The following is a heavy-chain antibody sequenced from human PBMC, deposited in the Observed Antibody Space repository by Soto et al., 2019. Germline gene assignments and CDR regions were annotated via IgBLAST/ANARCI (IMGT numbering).Heavy chain of an antibody. Sequence: YGPTLLNPAQTLTLTCTFSGSSLTANGMCVTWIRQPPGKALEWPARFDWDDDTHYSASLKTRLTISKDTSKNQVVLIMTKTGPVDTAIYSCASTYRPRYYSHYGIDVLGQGT. CDR3: ASTYRPRYYSHYGIDV. V-gene: IGHV2-70*11. CDR2: FDWDDDT. CDR1: GSSLTANGMC. J-gene: IGHJ6*02. D-gene: IGHD2-21*01.